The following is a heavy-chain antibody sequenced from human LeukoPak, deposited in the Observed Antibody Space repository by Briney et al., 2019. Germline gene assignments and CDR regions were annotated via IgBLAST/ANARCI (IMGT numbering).Heavy chain of an antibody. CDR2: INQDGSEK. CDR1: GFTFSRHW. J-gene: IGHJ4*02. V-gene: IGHV3-7*03. CDR3: AREGY. Sequence: GGSLRLSCAASGFTFSRHWMSWVRQAPGKGLEWVANINQDGSEKYYVDSVKGRFTISRDNANNSLYLQMNSLRAEDTAVYYGAREGYWGQGTLVTVSS.